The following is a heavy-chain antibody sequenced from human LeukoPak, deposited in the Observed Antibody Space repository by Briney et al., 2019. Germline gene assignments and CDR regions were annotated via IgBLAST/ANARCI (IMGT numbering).Heavy chain of an antibody. V-gene: IGHV3-30-3*02. CDR1: GFTFSGYP. CDR2: ISYDGSNK. J-gene: IGHJ5*02. CDR3: AKDFPHWFDP. Sequence: GGSLRLSCAASGFTFSGYPIHWVRQAPGKGLEWVAVISYDGSNKYYADSVKGRFTISRDNSKNTLYLQMNSLRAEDTAVYYCAKDFPHWFDPWGQGTLVTVSS.